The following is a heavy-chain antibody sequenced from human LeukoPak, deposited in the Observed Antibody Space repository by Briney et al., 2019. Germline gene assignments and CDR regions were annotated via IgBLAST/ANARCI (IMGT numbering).Heavy chain of an antibody. D-gene: IGHD3-10*01. V-gene: IGHV3-30-3*01. Sequence: GGSLRLSCAASGFTFSSYAMHWVRQAPGKGLEWVAVISYDGSNKYYAGSVKGRFTISRDNSKNTLYLQMNSLRAEDTAVYYCASPLWFGELLFESWGQGTLVTVSS. CDR3: ASPLWFGELLFES. J-gene: IGHJ4*02. CDR1: GFTFSSYA. CDR2: ISYDGSNK.